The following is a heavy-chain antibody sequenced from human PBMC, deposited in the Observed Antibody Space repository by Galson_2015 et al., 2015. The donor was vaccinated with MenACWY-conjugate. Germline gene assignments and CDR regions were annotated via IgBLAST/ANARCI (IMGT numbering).Heavy chain of an antibody. D-gene: IGHD6-13*01. CDR1: GYTFTNYY. V-gene: IGHV1-46*01. CDR2: INPSGGST. Sequence: SAKVSCKASGYTFTNYYMHWVRQAPGQGLEWMGIINPSGGSTSYAQKFQGRVTMTRDTSTSTVYMELSSLRSEDTAVYYCARRFSNSAYDYWGQGTLVTVSS. J-gene: IGHJ4*02. CDR3: ARRFSNSAYDY.